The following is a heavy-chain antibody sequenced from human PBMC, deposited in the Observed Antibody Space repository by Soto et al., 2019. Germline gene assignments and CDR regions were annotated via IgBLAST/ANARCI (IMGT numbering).Heavy chain of an antibody. J-gene: IGHJ4*02. CDR3: ARQSTYYFASGSED. CDR2: INWNGGTT. V-gene: IGHV3-20*04. CDR1: GFTFDVYA. D-gene: IGHD3-10*01. Sequence: EVQLVESGGGVVRPGGSLRLSCAASGFTFDVYAMTWVRQGPGKGLEWVSGINWNGGTTGYADSVKGRFNISRDNAKNSLYLQMNSLSAEDTALYYCARQSTYYFASGSEDWGQGTLVTVSS.